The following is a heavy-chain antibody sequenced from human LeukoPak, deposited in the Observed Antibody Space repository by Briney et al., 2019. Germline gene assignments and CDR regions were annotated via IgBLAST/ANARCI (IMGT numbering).Heavy chain of an antibody. Sequence: GGSLRLSCAASGFTFSSYGMHWVRQAPGKGLEWVAFIRFDGTNKYSADSVKGRFTISRDNSKDTLYLQMNSLRAEDTAVYYCAKGTTRAGRWIEDFDSWGQGTLVTVSS. J-gene: IGHJ4*02. CDR1: GFTFSSYG. CDR2: IRFDGTNK. V-gene: IGHV3-30*02. D-gene: IGHD6-13*01. CDR3: AKGTTRAGRWIEDFDS.